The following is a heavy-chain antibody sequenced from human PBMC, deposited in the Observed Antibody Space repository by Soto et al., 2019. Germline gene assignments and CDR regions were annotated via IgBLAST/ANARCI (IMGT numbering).Heavy chain of an antibody. CDR1: GGSISSGDYY. Sequence: QVQLQESGPGLVKPSQTLSLTCTVSGGSISSGDYYWSWIRQPPGKGLEWIGYIYYSGSTYYNPSLKSRVTISVDTSKNQYSLKLSSVTAADTAVYYCARWLTTVTTGYDYWGQGTLVTVSS. J-gene: IGHJ4*02. D-gene: IGHD4-17*01. V-gene: IGHV4-30-4*01. CDR2: IYYSGST. CDR3: ARWLTTVTTGYDY.